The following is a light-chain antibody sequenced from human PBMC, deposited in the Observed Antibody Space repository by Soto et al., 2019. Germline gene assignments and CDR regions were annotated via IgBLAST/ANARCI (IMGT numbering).Light chain of an antibody. V-gene: IGLV2-14*01. CDR2: DVS. CDR1: SSDVGGYNY. J-gene: IGLJ2*01. CDR3: SSYTSSSTLGVV. Sequence: QSVLTQPASVSGSPGQSITISCTGTSSDVGGYNYVSWYQQHPGKAPKLMIYDVSNRPSGASNRFSGSKSGNTASLTISGLQAEDEADYYCSSYTSSSTLGVVFGGGTKLTVL.